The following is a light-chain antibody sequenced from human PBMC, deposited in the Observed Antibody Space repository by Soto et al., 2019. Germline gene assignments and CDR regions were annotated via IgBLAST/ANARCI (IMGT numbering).Light chain of an antibody. Sequence: EIVWTQSPGTLSLSPGERATLSCRASQSVSRSYLAWYQQKPGQAPRLLIYGASSRATAIPDRFSGSGSGTDFTLTISRLEPEDFAVYYCQQYGRSPRTFGQGTKLEIK. CDR2: GAS. CDR3: QQYGRSPRT. CDR1: QSVSRSY. J-gene: IGKJ2*01. V-gene: IGKV3-20*01.